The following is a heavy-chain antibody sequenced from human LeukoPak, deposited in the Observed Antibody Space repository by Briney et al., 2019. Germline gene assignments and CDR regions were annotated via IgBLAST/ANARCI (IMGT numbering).Heavy chain of an antibody. D-gene: IGHD6-13*01. CDR1: GFTFSSYE. CDR2: ISSSGSTI. J-gene: IGHJ4*02. CDR3: AREARAGSSWYYYNIPKGYYFDY. Sequence: GGSLRLSCAASGFTFSSYEMNWVRQAPGKGLEWVSYISSSGSTIYYADSVKGRFTISRDNAKNSLYLQMNSLRAEDTAVYYCAREARAGSSWYYYNIPKGYYFDYWGQGTLVTVSS. V-gene: IGHV3-48*03.